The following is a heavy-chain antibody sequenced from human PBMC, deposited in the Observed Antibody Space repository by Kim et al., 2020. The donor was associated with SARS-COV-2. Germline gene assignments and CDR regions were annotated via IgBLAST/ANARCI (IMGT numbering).Heavy chain of an antibody. J-gene: IGHJ4*02. D-gene: IGHD6-6*01. V-gene: IGHV4-31*02. Sequence: SRKCRVTISVDTSKNQFSLKLSSVTAADTAVYYCARDARFKYSSSITFDYWGQGTLVTVSS. CDR3: ARDARFKYSSSITFDY.